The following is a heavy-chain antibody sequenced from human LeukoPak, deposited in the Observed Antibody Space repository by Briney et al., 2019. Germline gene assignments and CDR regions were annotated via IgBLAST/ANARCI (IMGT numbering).Heavy chain of an antibody. D-gene: IGHD1-14*01. V-gene: IGHV4-59*01. J-gene: IGHJ6*03. CDR2: IYYSGSI. CDR3: ARGNPRDYYYYMDV. CDR1: GGSISSYY. Sequence: PSETLSLTCTVSGGSISSYYWSWIRQPPGKGLEWIGYIYYSGSINYDPSLEGRVTMSIDTSNNQFSLKLSSVTAADTAVYYCARGNPRDYYYYMDVWGKGTTVTVSS.